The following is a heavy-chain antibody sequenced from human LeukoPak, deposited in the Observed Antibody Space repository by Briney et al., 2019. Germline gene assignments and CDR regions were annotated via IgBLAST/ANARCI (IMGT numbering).Heavy chain of an antibody. V-gene: IGHV4-34*01. CDR1: GGSFSGYY. Sequence: SETLSLTCAVYGGSFSGYYWSWIRQPPGKGLEWIGEINHSGSTNYNPSLKSRVTISVDTSKNQFSLKLSSVTAADTAVYYCARHKYLKQKFDYWGQGTLVTVSS. D-gene: IGHD6-13*01. CDR3: ARHKYLKQKFDY. J-gene: IGHJ4*02. CDR2: INHSGST.